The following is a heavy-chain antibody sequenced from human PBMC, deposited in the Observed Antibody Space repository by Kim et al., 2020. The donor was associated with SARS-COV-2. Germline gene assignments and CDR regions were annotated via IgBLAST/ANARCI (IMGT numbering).Heavy chain of an antibody. J-gene: IGHJ4*01. V-gene: IGHV3-53*04. CDR3: AIEYSSSPEVDYFDY. Sequence: DSVKGRFTISRQNSKNTLYLQMNSRRAEDTAVYYCAIEYSSSPEVDYFDYWGPGTLVTVSS. D-gene: IGHD6-6*01.